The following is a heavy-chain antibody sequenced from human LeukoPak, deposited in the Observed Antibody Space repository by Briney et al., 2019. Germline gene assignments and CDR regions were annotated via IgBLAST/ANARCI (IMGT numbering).Heavy chain of an antibody. CDR2: ISSSGSTI. CDR1: GFTFSSYW. Sequence: GGPLRLSCAASGFTFSSYWMSWVRQAPGKGLEWVSYISSSGSTIYYADAVKGRFTISRDNAKNSLYLQMNSLRAEDTAVYYCARDYDSSGYPDAFDIWGQGTMVTVSS. J-gene: IGHJ3*02. CDR3: ARDYDSSGYPDAFDI. D-gene: IGHD3-22*01. V-gene: IGHV3-48*04.